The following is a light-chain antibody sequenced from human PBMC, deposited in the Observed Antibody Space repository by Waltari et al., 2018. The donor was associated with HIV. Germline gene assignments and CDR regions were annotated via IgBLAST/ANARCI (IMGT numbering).Light chain of an antibody. CDR3: TSRDNRGDHVL. CDR1: RLRNYY. CDR2: GKN. Sequence: SSELTQDPAVSVALGQTVRITCQGDRLRNYYASWYQQKPGQAPVLVMYGKNNRPSGIPDRCSGSSSGNTASLTITGAQAEDEAAYYCTSRDNRGDHVLFGGGTKLTVL. V-gene: IGLV3-19*01. J-gene: IGLJ2*01.